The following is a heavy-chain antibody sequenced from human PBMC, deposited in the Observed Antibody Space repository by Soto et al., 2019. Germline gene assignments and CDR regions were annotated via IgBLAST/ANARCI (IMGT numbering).Heavy chain of an antibody. J-gene: IGHJ4*02. CDR1: GASISNFY. Sequence: ASETLSLTCIVSGASISNFYWSWIRQSAGKGLEWIGRLYTRGTTDYNPSLKSRVTMSIDTSKNRVSLSLTSVTAADTAVYYCVKGGTYYFDSWGQGIVVTVSS. CDR3: VKGGTYYFDS. CDR2: LYTRGTT. D-gene: IGHD3-16*01. V-gene: IGHV4-4*07.